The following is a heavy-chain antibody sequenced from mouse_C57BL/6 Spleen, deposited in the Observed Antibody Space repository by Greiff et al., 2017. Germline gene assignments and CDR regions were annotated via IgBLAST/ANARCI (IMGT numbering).Heavy chain of an antibody. CDR2: ISSGSSTI. D-gene: IGHD2-5*01. CDR1: GFTFSDYG. V-gene: IGHV5-17*01. CDR3: ARPLDYSNFWFAY. J-gene: IGHJ3*01. Sequence: EVKLMESGGGLVKPGGSLKLSCAASGFTFSDYGMHWVRQAPEKGLEWVAYISSGSSTIYYADTVKGRFTISRDNAKNTLFLQMTSLRSEDTAMYYCARPLDYSNFWFAYWGQGTLVTVSA.